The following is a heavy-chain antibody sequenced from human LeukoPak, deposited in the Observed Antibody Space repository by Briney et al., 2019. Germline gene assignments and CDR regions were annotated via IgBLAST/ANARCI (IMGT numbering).Heavy chain of an antibody. CDR3: ARGGGSSGYYYDY. CDR1: GASFSDYY. Sequence: SETLSLTCAVYGASFSDYYWTWIRQPPGKGLEWIGEVNQSGSNNYNSSLENRVTISIDTSKNQFSLKLCSVTAADTAVYYCARGGGSSGYYYDYWGQGILVTVSS. D-gene: IGHD3-22*01. CDR2: VNQSGSN. V-gene: IGHV4-34*01. J-gene: IGHJ4*02.